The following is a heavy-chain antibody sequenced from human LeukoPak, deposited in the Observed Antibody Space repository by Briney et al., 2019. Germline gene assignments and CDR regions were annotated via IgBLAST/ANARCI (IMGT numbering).Heavy chain of an antibody. Sequence: GGSLRLSCAASGFAFDDYAMHWVRQAPGKGLEWVSLINWDGGSTYYADSVKGRFTISRDNSKNSLYLQMNSLRAEDTALYYCTATRDNYVGGGYLSDHGGQEPLVTVSS. CDR2: INWDGGST. D-gene: IGHD3-16*02. V-gene: IGHV3-43D*04. CDR3: TATRDNYVGGGYLSDH. J-gene: IGHJ4*02. CDR1: GFAFDDYA.